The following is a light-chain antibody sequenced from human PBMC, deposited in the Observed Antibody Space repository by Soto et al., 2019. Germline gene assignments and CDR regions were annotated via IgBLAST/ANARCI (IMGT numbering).Light chain of an antibody. CDR1: QSISTW. CDR2: KAS. V-gene: IGKV1-5*03. J-gene: IGKJ1*01. Sequence: DIQMTQSPSTLSASVGDRVTITCRASQSISTWLAWYQQKPGKAPKLLIYKASSLESGVPSRFSGSGSGTEFTLTISSLQPDDFATYYCQQYYILWTFGQGTKVEIK. CDR3: QQYYILWT.